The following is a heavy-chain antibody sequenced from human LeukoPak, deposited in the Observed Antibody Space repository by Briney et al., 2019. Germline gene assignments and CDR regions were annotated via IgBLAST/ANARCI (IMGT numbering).Heavy chain of an antibody. V-gene: IGHV3-23*01. D-gene: IGHD6-25*01. Sequence: GGSLTLSCAASGFTFSSYAMSWVGQAPGKGLEWVSAISGSGSSTYYAGSVRGRFTTSRDNSKRTVYLQMNSLRVEDTAVYYCAPLAANIFDYWGQGTLVTASS. J-gene: IGHJ4*02. CDR3: APLAANIFDY. CDR1: GFTFSSYA. CDR2: ISGSGSST.